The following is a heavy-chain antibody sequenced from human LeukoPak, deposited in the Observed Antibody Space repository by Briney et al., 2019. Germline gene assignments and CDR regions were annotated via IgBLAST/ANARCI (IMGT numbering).Heavy chain of an antibody. D-gene: IGHD6-13*01. CDR2: ISWNSGSI. V-gene: IGHV3-9*03. J-gene: IGHJ4*02. CDR3: AKGRNPGYSSSWYNFDY. CDR1: GFTFDDYA. Sequence: GGSLRLSCAASGFTFDDYAMHWVRQAPGKGLEWVSGISWNSGSIGYADSVKGRFTISRDNAKDSLYLQMNSLRAEDMALYYCAKGRNPGYSSSWYNFDYWGQGTLVTVSS.